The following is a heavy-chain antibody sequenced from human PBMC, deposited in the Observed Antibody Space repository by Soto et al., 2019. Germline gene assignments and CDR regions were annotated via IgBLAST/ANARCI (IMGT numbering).Heavy chain of an antibody. D-gene: IGHD3-3*01. V-gene: IGHV3-30*18. CDR3: AKDLYYDFWSGYQLSIDY. J-gene: IGHJ4*02. CDR2: ISYDGSNK. Sequence: PGGSLRLSCAASGFAFSSYGMHWVRQAPGKGLEWVAVISYDGSNKYYADSVKGRFTISRDNSKNTLYLQMNSLRAEDTAVYYCAKDLYYDFWSGYQLSIDYWGQGTLVTVSS. CDR1: GFAFSSYG.